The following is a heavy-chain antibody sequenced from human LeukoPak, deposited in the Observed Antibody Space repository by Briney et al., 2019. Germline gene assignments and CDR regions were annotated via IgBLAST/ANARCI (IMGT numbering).Heavy chain of an antibody. V-gene: IGHV1-8*01. J-gene: IGHJ4*02. CDR3: ARGQLYGDYDPTGDY. D-gene: IGHD4-17*01. CDR2: MNPNSGNT. Sequence: ASVKVSCKASGYTFTSYDINWVRQATGRGLEWMGWMNPNSGNTGYAQKFQGRVTMTRNTSISTAYMELSSLRSEDTAVYYCARGQLYGDYDPTGDYWGQGTLVTVSS. CDR1: GYTFTSYD.